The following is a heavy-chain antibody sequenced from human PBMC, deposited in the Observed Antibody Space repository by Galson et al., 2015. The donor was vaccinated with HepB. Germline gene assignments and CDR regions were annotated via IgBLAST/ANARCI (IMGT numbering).Heavy chain of an antibody. CDR3: VRHGDNGMDV. J-gene: IGHJ6*02. CDR2: VYHTGSD. CDR1: GGSITSSNYY. Sequence: ETLSLTCTVSGGSITSSNYYWGWIRQPPGTGLEWIGSVYHTGSDYYNPSLKSRVTISVDTSKNQFSLRVTSVTAADTAVYYCVRHGDNGMDVWGQGTTVTVFS. D-gene: IGHD7-27*01. V-gene: IGHV4-39*01.